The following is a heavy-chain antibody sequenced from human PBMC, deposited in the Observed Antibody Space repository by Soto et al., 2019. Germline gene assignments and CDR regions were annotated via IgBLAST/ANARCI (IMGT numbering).Heavy chain of an antibody. V-gene: IGHV3-15*01. CDR1: GFSFSNAW. CDR2: VKSRPDGGTT. Sequence: EGQLEQSGGGLVRSGGSLRLSCVASGFSFSNAWMTWVRQAPGKGLEWVGRVKSRPDGGTTDYASPVKGRFTITRDDSKSAVYLQMYSLKGEDTAVDYCTTVFPLPRGLGSSVFWGQGALVTVSS. D-gene: IGHD6-19*01. CDR3: TTVFPLPRGLGSSVF. J-gene: IGHJ4*02.